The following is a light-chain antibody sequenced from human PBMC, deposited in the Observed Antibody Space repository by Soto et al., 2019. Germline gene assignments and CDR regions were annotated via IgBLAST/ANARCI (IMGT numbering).Light chain of an antibody. J-gene: IGLJ2*01. CDR2: DGS. CDR1: SSDVGRYNL. V-gene: IGLV2-23*01. CDR3: CSYASSNPFV. Sequence: QSVLTQPASVSGSPGQSITISCTGTSSDVGRYNLVSWYQQYPGKAPNLLIYDGSERPSGVSNRFSGSKSGNSASLTISGLHAEDAADYYGCSYASSNPFVFGGGTKLTVL.